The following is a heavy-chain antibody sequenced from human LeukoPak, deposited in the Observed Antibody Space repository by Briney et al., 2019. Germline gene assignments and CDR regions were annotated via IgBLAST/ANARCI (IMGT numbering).Heavy chain of an antibody. CDR3: ARDEYDYVWGSHNWFDP. D-gene: IGHD3-16*01. V-gene: IGHV1-69*04. Sequence: SVKVSCKASGGTFSSYAISWVRQAPGQGLEWMGRIIPILGIANYAQKFQGRVTITADISTSTAYMELSSVRSEDTAVYYCARDEYDYVWGSHNWFDPWGQGTLVTVSS. CDR1: GGTFSSYA. J-gene: IGHJ5*02. CDR2: IIPILGIA.